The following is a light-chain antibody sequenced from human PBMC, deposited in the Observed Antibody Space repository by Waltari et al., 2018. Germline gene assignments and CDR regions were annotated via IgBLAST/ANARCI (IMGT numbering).Light chain of an antibody. V-gene: IGKV2-28*01. Sequence: DIVMTQSPLSLPVTPGEPASISCRSSQSLQHSNGYNYLEWYLQKRGQAPHLMIYLGSNRASGVPDRFSGSEAGTDFTLKISRVEAEDVGAYYCMQSLQTPYTFGQGTKLEIK. CDR2: LGS. CDR3: MQSLQTPYT. CDR1: QSLQHSNGYNY. J-gene: IGKJ2*01.